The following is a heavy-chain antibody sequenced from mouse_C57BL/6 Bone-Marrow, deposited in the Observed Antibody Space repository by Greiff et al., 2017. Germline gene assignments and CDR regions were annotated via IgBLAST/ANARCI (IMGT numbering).Heavy chain of an antibody. J-gene: IGHJ2*01. D-gene: IGHD2-4*01. V-gene: IGHV1-80*01. CDR3: ARFGGLRPFDY. CDR1: GYAFSSYW. CDR2: IFPGDGDT. Sequence: QVQLQQSGAELVKPGASVKISCKASGYAFSSYWMNWVKQRPGKGLEWIGQIFPGDGDTNYNGKFKGKATLTADKSSSTAYMQLSSLTSEDSAVYFCARFGGLRPFDYWGQGTTLTVSS.